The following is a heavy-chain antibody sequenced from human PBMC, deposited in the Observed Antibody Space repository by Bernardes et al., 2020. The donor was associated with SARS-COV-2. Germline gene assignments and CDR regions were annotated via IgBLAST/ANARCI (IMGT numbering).Heavy chain of an antibody. J-gene: IGHJ4*02. Sequence: GGSLRLSCAASGFTFSSYAMSWVRQAPGKGLEWVSAISGSGGSTYYADSVKGRFTISRDNSKNTLYLQMSSLRAEDTAVYYCAKSWYYDSSGYYNYWGQGTLVTVSS. D-gene: IGHD3-22*01. CDR2: ISGSGGST. CDR1: GFTFSSYA. CDR3: AKSWYYDSSGYYNY. V-gene: IGHV3-23*01.